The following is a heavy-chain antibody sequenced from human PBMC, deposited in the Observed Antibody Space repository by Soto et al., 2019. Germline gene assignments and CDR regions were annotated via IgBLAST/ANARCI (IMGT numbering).Heavy chain of an antibody. CDR3: ARDLSSYYYDTSGFLGWFDP. CDR2: ISYDGSNK. Sequence: GGSLRLSCAASGFTFSSYSMHWVRQAPGKGLEWVAVISYDGSNKYYADSVKGRFTNSRDNSKNTGYLQMNSLRAEDTAVYYCARDLSSYYYDTSGFLGWFDPWGQGTLVTVSS. D-gene: IGHD3-22*01. CDR1: GFTFSSYS. V-gene: IGHV3-30-3*01. J-gene: IGHJ5*02.